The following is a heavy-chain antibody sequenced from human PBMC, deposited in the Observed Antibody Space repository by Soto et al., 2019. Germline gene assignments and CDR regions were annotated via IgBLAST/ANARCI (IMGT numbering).Heavy chain of an antibody. J-gene: IGHJ6*03. D-gene: IGHD3-16*02. CDR2: IIPILGIA. V-gene: IGHV1-69*02. CDR3: ARNRSDTNYNYRVL. Sequence: SVKVSCKASGGTFSIYTISWVRQAPGQGLEWMGRIIPILGIANYAQKFQGRVTITADKSTSTAYMALSSLRSEDTAVYYCARNRSDTNYNYRVLWGKGPPFTVS. CDR1: GGTFSIYT.